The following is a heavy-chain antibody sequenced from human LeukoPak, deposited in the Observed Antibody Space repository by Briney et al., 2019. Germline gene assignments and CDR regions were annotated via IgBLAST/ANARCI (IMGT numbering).Heavy chain of an antibody. CDR1: GFTFSGSA. J-gene: IGHJ3*02. CDR2: IRSKANSYAT. Sequence: SGGSLRLSCAASGFTFSGSAMHWVRQASGKGLEWVGRIRSKANSYATAYAASVKGRFTISRDDSKNTAYLQMNSLRAEDTAVYYCARDDGGNFNDAFDIWGQGTMVTVSS. CDR3: ARDDGGNFNDAFDI. V-gene: IGHV3-73*01. D-gene: IGHD4-23*01.